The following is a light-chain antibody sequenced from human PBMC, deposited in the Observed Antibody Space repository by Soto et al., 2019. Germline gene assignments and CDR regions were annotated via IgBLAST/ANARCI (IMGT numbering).Light chain of an antibody. J-gene: IGKJ5*01. CDR3: QQYYNWPRT. CDR2: GAS. Sequence: EIVMTQSPATLSVSPGERATLSCRAGQNIHTNLAWYTKKPGQAPRLLLYGASTGDTGLPARVRGSGSGKELTLTINSLQAEDCAVYYGQQYYNWPRTFGQGTRLEIK. CDR1: QNIHTN. V-gene: IGKV3-15*01.